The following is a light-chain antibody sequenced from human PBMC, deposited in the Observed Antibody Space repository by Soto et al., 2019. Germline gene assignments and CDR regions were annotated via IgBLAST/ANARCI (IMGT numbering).Light chain of an antibody. CDR2: GNS. CDR3: QSYDSSLSAYV. CDR1: SSNIGAGYD. Sequence: QPVLTQLPSVSGAPGQRVTISCTGSSSNIGAGYDVHWYQQLPGTAPKLLIYGNSNRPSGVPDRFSGSKSGTSASLAITGLQAEDEADYYCQSYDSSLSAYVFGTGTKLTVL. J-gene: IGLJ1*01. V-gene: IGLV1-40*01.